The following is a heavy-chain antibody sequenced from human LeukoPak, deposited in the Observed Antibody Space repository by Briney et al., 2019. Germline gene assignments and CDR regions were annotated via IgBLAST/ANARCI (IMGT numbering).Heavy chain of an antibody. J-gene: IGHJ4*02. V-gene: IGHV4-34*01. Sequence: SETLSLTCAVYGGSFSGYYWSWIRQPPGKGLEWIGEINHSGSANYNPSLESRVTISVDRSKNQFSLKLSSVTAADTAVYYCARGPAKDRRWEYWGQGTLVTVSS. D-gene: IGHD1-26*01. CDR2: INHSGSA. CDR1: GGSFSGYY. CDR3: ARGPAKDRRWEY.